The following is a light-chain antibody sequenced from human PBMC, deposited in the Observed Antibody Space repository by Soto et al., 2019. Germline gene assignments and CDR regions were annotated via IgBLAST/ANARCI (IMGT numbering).Light chain of an antibody. CDR3: QQYGGSSYT. Sequence: EIVLTQSPGTLSLSPGERATLSCRASQSVSKSYFVWYQQKPGQAPRLLIYGASTRAAGIPERFRGSASGTDFTLPISRLEPEDLAVYYCQQYGGSSYTFGQGTKVEIK. V-gene: IGKV3-20*01. CDR1: QSVSKSY. CDR2: GAS. J-gene: IGKJ2*01.